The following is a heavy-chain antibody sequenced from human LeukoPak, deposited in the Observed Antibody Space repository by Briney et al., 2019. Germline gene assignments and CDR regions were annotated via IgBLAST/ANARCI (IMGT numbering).Heavy chain of an antibody. CDR1: GYTFTDYY. D-gene: IGHD3-16*02. CDR3: ARGVRVGELSTWYYFDY. V-gene: IGHV1-2*02. Sequence: GASVKVSCKASGYTFTDYYIHWVRQAPGQGLEWMGWINPNSGGTNYAQNFQGRVTLTRDMSISTAYMELSRLRSDDTAVYYCARGVRVGELSTWYYFDYWGQGTLVTVSS. CDR2: INPNSGGT. J-gene: IGHJ4*02.